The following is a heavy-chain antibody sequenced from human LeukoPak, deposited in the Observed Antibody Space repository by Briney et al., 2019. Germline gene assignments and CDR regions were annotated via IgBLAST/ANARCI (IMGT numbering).Heavy chain of an antibody. CDR3: ARGGLDSSGWS. CDR1: GFTFSSHT. J-gene: IGHJ4*02. CDR2: ISGSGVNT. Sequence: GGSLRLSCAASGFTFSSHTMSWVRQAPGKGLEWVSGISGSGVNTYYANSVKGRFTISRDEFMNTLYLQMNSLRAEDTAVYYCARGGLDSSGWSWGQGTLVTVSS. V-gene: IGHV3-23*01. D-gene: IGHD6-19*01.